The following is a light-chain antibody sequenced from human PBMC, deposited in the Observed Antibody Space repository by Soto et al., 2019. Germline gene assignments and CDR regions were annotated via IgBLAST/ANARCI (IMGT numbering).Light chain of an antibody. Sequence: IQMTQSPSTLSASVGDRGTITCRASQSISSWLAWYQQKPGKAPNLLFYKASSLESGVPSRFSGSGSGTELTLTISSLQTDDFATYYCQQYNSYSPRTFGQGTKVDIK. V-gene: IGKV1-5*03. CDR2: KAS. J-gene: IGKJ1*01. CDR1: QSISSW. CDR3: QQYNSYSPRT.